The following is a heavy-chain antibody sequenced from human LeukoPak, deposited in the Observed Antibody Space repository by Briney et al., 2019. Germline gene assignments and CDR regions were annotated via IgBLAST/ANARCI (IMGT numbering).Heavy chain of an antibody. Sequence: PGGSLRLSCAASGFTFSSYAMHWVRQAPGKGLEWVAVISYDGSNKYYADSVKGRFTISRDNSKNTLYLQMNSLRAEDTAVYYCAKDFEYCSSTSCPTYYYYGMDVWGQGTTVTVSS. J-gene: IGHJ6*02. CDR2: ISYDGSNK. CDR1: GFTFSSYA. D-gene: IGHD2-2*01. V-gene: IGHV3-30-3*01. CDR3: AKDFEYCSSTSCPTYYYYGMDV.